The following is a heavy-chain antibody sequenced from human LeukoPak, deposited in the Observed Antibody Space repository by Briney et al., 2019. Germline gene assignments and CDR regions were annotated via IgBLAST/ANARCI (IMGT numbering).Heavy chain of an antibody. CDR2: TYYRSKWYN. Sequence: SQTLSLTCAISGDSVSSNSAAWNWIRQSPSRGLEWLGRTYYRSKWYNDYAVSVKSRITINPDTSKNQFSMQLSSVTAADTAVYYCARGGRVRPNYYYYMDVWGKGTTVTVSS. V-gene: IGHV6-1*01. D-gene: IGHD6-25*01. CDR1: GDSVSSNSAA. CDR3: ARGGRVRPNYYYYMDV. J-gene: IGHJ6*03.